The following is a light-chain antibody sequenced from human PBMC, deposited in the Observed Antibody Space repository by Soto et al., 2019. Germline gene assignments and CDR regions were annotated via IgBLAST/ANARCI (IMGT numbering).Light chain of an antibody. CDR1: QSVSSSY. V-gene: IGKV3-20*01. Sequence: EIVITQSPGTLSLSPGERATLSCRASQSVSSSYLAWYQQKPGQAPRLLIYGASSRATGIPDRFSGSGSGTDFTLTISRXEPEDLAVYYCQQYGSSPRTFGQGTKVDIK. CDR2: GAS. J-gene: IGKJ1*01. CDR3: QQYGSSPRT.